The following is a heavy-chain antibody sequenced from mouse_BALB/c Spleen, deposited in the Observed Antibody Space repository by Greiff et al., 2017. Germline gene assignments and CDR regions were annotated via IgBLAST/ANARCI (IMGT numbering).Heavy chain of an antibody. D-gene: IGHD6-2*01. J-gene: IGHJ4*01. CDR1: GFNIKDTY. V-gene: IGHV14-3*02. CDR3: ARVSLYAMDY. Sequence: EVQLQQSGAELVKPGASVKLSCTASGFNIKDTYMHWVKQRPEQGLEWIGRIDPANGNTKYDPKFQGKATITADTSYNTAYLQLSSLTSEDTAVYYCARVSLYAMDYWGQGTSVTVSS. CDR2: IDPANGNT.